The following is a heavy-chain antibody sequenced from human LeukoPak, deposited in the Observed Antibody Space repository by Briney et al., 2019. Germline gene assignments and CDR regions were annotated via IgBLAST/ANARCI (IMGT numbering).Heavy chain of an antibody. CDR1: GFTFSNYW. D-gene: IGHD3-10*01. V-gene: IGHV3-74*01. CDR2: INTDGSTT. Sequence: GGSLRLSCAASGFTFSNYWMHWVRQAPGKGLVWVSRINTDGSTTTYADSVKGRFTISRDNAKNTLYLQMNSLGAEDTAVYYCARAADYYASGIFYWGQGALVTVSS. CDR3: ARAADYYASGIFY. J-gene: IGHJ4*02.